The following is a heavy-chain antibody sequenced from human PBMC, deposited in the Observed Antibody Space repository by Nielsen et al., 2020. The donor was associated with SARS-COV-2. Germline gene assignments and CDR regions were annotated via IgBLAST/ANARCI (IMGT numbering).Heavy chain of an antibody. J-gene: IGHJ3*02. Sequence: GGSLRLSCAASGFTFSTYWMSWVRQAPGKGLEWVANINQDVSAKHYVDSVKGRFTISRDNAKNSLYLQMNSLRAEDTAVYYCARDAIVLPAFDIWGQGTMVTVSS. V-gene: IGHV3-7*01. D-gene: IGHD1-26*01. CDR3: ARDAIVLPAFDI. CDR1: GFTFSTYW. CDR2: INQDVSAK.